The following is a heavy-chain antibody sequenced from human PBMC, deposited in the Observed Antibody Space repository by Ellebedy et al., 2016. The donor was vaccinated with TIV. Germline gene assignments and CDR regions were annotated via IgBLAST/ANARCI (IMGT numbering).Heavy chain of an antibody. Sequence: GESLKISCAASGFTFSSYAIHWVRQAPGKGLEWVAVISYDGSNKYYADSVKGRFTISRDNSKNTLYLQMNSLRAEDTAVYYCARDPYNYGYFDYWGQGTLVTVSS. CDR1: GFTFSSYA. D-gene: IGHD5-18*01. CDR3: ARDPYNYGYFDY. J-gene: IGHJ4*02. CDR2: ISYDGSNK. V-gene: IGHV3-30-3*01.